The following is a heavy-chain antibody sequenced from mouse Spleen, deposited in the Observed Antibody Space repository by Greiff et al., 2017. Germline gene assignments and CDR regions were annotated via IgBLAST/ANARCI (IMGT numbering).Heavy chain of an antibody. Sequence: VQLQHSGAELVKPGASVKISCKASGYAFSSYWMNWVKQRPGKGLEWIGQIYPGDGDTNYNGKFKGKATLTADKSSSTAYMQLSSLTSEDSAVYFCARVYGYDVYFDYWGQGTTLTVSS. J-gene: IGHJ2*01. CDR3: ARVYGYDVYFDY. V-gene: IGHV1-80*01. CDR2: IYPGDGDT. CDR1: GYAFSSYW. D-gene: IGHD2-2*01.